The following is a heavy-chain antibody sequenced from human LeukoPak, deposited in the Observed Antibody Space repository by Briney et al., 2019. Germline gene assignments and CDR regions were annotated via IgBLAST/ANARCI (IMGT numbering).Heavy chain of an antibody. J-gene: IGHJ4*02. CDR2: ISGSGGST. CDR3: AKATGYGIVATILDY. D-gene: IGHD5-12*01. CDR1: GFTFSSYA. V-gene: IGHV3-23*01. Sequence: GGSLRLSCAASGFTFSSYAMSWVRQAPGKGLEWVSAISGSGGSTYYADSVKGRFTISRDNSKNTLYLQMNSLRAEDTAVYYCAKATGYGIVATILDYWGQGTLVTVSS.